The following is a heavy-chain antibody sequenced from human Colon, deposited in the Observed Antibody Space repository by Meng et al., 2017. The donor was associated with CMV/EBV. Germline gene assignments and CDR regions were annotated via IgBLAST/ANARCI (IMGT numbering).Heavy chain of an antibody. CDR3: AKIPLGYSLSPLVGLDP. D-gene: IGHD5-18*01. Sequence: QGQLQDSSPGLVTPSGTLSLSCSVSGVSISSDNWWTWVRQPPGKGLEWIGEIYHSGTTNYNPSLKSRVTISVDKSKNQVSLNLSSVTAADTAVYFCAKIPLGYSLSPLVGLDPWGQGTLVTVSS. CDR2: IYHSGTT. V-gene: IGHV4-4*02. CDR1: GVSISSDNW. J-gene: IGHJ5*02.